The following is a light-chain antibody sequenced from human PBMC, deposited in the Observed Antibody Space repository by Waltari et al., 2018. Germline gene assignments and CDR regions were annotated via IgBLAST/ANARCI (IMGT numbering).Light chain of an antibody. CDR1: SDDIRAYNL. CDR3: SSHTSTVPHV. CDR2: GVN. J-gene: IGLJ1*01. V-gene: IGLV2-14*01. Sequence: HSALTQPASVSGSPGQSISISCTGSSDDIRAYNLVSWYQKCPGKAPKLIIFGVNNRPSVVSPRFSASRSGVTASLTISGLQADDEADYYCSSHTSTVPHVFGTGTRVTV.